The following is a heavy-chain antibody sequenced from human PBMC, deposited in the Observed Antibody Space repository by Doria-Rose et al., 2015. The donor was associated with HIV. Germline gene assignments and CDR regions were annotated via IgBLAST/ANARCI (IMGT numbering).Heavy chain of an antibody. CDR1: GVSLSSPGMG. CDR2: IFSDDER. D-gene: IGHD6-13*01. Sequence: QESGPVLVKPTETLTLTCTVSGVSLSSPGMGVSWIRQPPGKALEWLANIFSDDERSSKTSLKSRLTISRGTSKSQVVLTMTDTDPVDTATYYCARIKSSRWYHKYYFDFWGQGTLVIVSA. CDR3: ARIKSSRWYHKYYFDF. J-gene: IGHJ4*02. V-gene: IGHV2-26*01.